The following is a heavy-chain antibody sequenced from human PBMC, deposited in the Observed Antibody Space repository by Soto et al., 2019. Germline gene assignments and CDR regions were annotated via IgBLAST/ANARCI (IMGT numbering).Heavy chain of an antibody. J-gene: IGHJ6*02. CDR3: AKDKDYGSGSPTLSYGMDV. CDR1: GFTFDDYT. D-gene: IGHD3-10*01. Sequence: GGSLRLSCAASGFTFDDYTMHWVRQAPGKGLEWVSLISWDGGSTYYADSVKGRFTISRDNSKNSLYLQMNSLRTEDTALYYCAKDKDYGSGSPTLSYGMDVWGQGTTVTVSS. CDR2: ISWDGGST. V-gene: IGHV3-43*01.